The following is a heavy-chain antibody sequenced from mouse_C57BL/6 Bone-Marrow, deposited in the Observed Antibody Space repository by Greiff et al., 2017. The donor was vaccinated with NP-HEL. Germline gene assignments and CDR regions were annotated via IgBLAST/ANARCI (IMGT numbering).Heavy chain of an antibody. CDR3: ERHYGTPRGFAY. J-gene: IGHJ3*01. Sequence: EVQVVESGGGLVQPKGSLNLSCAASGFSFNTYAMNWVRQAPGKGLEWVARIRSTSNNYATYYADSVKDRFTISRDDSEGMLYLQMNNLKTEDTAMYYCERHYGTPRGFAYWGQGTLVTVSA. V-gene: IGHV10-1*01. CDR2: IRSTSNNYAT. CDR1: GFSFNTYA. D-gene: IGHD2-1*01.